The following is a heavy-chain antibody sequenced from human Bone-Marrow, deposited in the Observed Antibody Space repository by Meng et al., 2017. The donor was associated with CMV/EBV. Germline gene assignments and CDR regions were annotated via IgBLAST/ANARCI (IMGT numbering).Heavy chain of an antibody. J-gene: IGHJ4*02. CDR2: INSGESTT. CDR1: ESTFGAYY. V-gene: IGHV3-11*01. CDR3: ASPMVTDY. D-gene: IGHD5-18*01. Sequence: LTLSCAASESTFGAYYMSWIRQAPGKGLEWVSYINSGESTTYYADSVKGRFTISRYNSKNSLYLQMKRLRDEDTAVYYCASPMVTDYWGQGTLVTVSS.